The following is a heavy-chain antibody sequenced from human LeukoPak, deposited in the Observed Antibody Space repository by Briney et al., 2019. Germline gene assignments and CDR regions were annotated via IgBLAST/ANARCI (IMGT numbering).Heavy chain of an antibody. CDR1: GASISSYY. Sequence: ESSETLSLTCTVSGASISSYYWSWIRQPPGKGLEWIGYIYYSGSTNYNPSLKSRVTISVDTSKNQFSLKLSSVTAADTAVYYCARSNYGDSPTYYFDYWGQGTLVTVSS. CDR3: ARSNYGDSPTYYFDY. CDR2: IYYSGST. V-gene: IGHV4-59*01. J-gene: IGHJ4*02. D-gene: IGHD4-17*01.